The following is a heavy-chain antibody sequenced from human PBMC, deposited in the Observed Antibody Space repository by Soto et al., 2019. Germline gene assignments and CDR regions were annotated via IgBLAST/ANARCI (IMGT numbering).Heavy chain of an antibody. V-gene: IGHV4-39*01. CDR1: GGSISSSSYY. CDR3: ARQRIEDCSGGSCYPLLDY. CDR2: IYYSGST. Sequence: QLQLQESGPGLVKPSETLSLTCTVSGGSISSSSYYWGWIRQPPGKGLEWIGSIYYSGSTYYNPSLKRRVTLTVDTSKNQFSLKLSSVTAADTAVYYCARQRIEDCSGGSCYPLLDYWGQGTLVTVSS. D-gene: IGHD2-15*01. J-gene: IGHJ4*02.